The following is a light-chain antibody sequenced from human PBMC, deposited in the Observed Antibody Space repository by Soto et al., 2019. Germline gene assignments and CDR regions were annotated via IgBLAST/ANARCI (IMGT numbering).Light chain of an antibody. CDR2: GGS. V-gene: IGKV1-39*01. CDR1: QSICSY. J-gene: IGKJ4*01. Sequence: DIHMSHSRSSLSSSVGDRVTITCRASQSICSYLNWYQQKPGKAPNLLIHGGSILQSGVPPRFSGGGGGTDFTLTISSLQPEDFASYYCQQIYTIPLTFGGGTKVDIK. CDR3: QQIYTIPLT.